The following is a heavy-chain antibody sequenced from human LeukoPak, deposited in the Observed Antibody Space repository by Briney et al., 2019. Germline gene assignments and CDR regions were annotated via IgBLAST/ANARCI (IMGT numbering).Heavy chain of an antibody. CDR2: VYYSGNT. V-gene: IGHV4-39*01. D-gene: IGHD5-18*01. CDR1: GGSISRSSYY. J-gene: IGHJ6*03. CDR3: ASQGGYSYGYYYYMDV. Sequence: SETLSLTCSVSGGSISRSSYYWGWIRQPPGEGLEWIGSVYYSGNTYYNPSLKSRLTISVDTSKNQFSLKLSSVTAADTAVYYCASQGGYSYGYYYYMDVWGKGTTVTVSS.